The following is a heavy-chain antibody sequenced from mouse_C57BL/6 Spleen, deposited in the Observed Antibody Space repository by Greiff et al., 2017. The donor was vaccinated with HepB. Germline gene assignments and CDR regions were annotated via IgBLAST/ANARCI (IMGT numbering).Heavy chain of an antibody. CDR1: GYTFTDYE. V-gene: IGHV1-15*01. J-gene: IGHJ4*01. CDR2: IDPETGGT. D-gene: IGHD1-1*01. Sequence: VQLKESGAELVRPGASVTLSCKASGYTFTDYEMHWVKQTPVHGLEWIGAIDPETGGTAYNQKFKGKAILTADKSSSTAYMELRSLTSEDSAVYYCTRRSSYYSGDDAMDYWGQGTSVTVSS. CDR3: TRRSSYYSGDDAMDY.